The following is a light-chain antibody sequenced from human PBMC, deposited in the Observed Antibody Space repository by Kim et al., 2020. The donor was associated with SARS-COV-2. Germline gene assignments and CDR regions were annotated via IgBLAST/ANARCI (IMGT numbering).Light chain of an antibody. CDR3: HQYASYPYT. J-gene: IGKJ2*01. Sequence: SASRADKVTITCRTSQTIRSGLAWFQQKSEKAPKAPNYDVSTLQSGVPSRFSGSGSGTEFTLTISSLQPEDFATYHCHQYASYPYTFGPGTKLEI. CDR1: QTIRSG. V-gene: IGKV1D-16*01. CDR2: DVS.